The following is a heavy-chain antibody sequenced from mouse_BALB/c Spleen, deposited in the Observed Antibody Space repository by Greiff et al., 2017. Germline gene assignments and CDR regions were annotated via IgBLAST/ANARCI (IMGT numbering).Heavy chain of an antibody. V-gene: IGHV5-4*02. Sequence: EVKLVESGGGLVKPGGSLKLSCAASGFTFSDYYMYWVRQTPEKRLEWVATISDGGSYTYYPDSVKGRFTISRDNAKNNLYLQMSSLKSEDTAMYYCARTPPNYYAMGYWGQGTSVTVAS. CDR2: ISDGGSYT. CDR1: GFTFSDYY. CDR3: ARTPPNYYAMGY. J-gene: IGHJ4*01.